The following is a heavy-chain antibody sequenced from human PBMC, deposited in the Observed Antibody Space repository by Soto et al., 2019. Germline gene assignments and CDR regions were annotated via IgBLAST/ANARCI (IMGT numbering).Heavy chain of an antibody. J-gene: IGHJ1*01. CDR2: ISYDGSNT. V-gene: IGHV3-30*18. CDR3: AKDRVESGYPEYFQH. CDR1: GFTFSSYG. Sequence: GGSLRLSCVASGFTFSSYGMHWVRQAPGKGLEWVAIISYDGSNTYYADSVKGRFTISRDNSKNTLYLQMNSLRAEDTSVYYCAKDRVESGYPEYFQHWGQGTLVTVSS. D-gene: IGHD3-22*01.